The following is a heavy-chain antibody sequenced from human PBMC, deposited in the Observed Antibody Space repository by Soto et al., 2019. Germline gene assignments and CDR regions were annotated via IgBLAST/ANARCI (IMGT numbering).Heavy chain of an antibody. CDR3: ASAAVTGTAGLDF. CDR2: INPNSGGT. D-gene: IGHD6-19*01. Sequence: ASVKVSCKASGYTFSGFYMHWVRQAPGQGLEWMGWINPNSGGTKSAEKFQGRVTMTRDTPISTAYVELSRLTSDDTAVYYCASAAVTGTAGLDFWGQGTQVTVSS. J-gene: IGHJ4*02. V-gene: IGHV1-2*02. CDR1: GYTFSGFY.